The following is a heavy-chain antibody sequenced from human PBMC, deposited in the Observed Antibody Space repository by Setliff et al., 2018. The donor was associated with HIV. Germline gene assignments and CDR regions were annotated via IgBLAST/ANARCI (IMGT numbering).Heavy chain of an antibody. Sequence: PSETLSLTCTVSGDSISNYYWSWVRQPPGKGLEWIGYIYTTGSTNYNPSLKSRVTMSVDTSKNQFSLRLTSVTAADTAVYFCARLRTNWFDPWGQGTLVTVSS. CDR2: IYTTGST. CDR3: ARLRTNWFDP. V-gene: IGHV4-4*09. CDR1: GDSISNYY. J-gene: IGHJ5*02.